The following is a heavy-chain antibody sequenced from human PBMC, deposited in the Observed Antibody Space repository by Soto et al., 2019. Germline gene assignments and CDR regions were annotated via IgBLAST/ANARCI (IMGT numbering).Heavy chain of an antibody. CDR2: IYYSGST. CDR3: ARADLTVAATPPDY. D-gene: IGHD2-15*01. CDR1: GGSISSGGYY. J-gene: IGHJ4*02. Sequence: SETLSLTCTVSGGSISSGGYYWSWIRQHPGKGLEWIGYIYYSGSTYYNPSLKSRVTISVDTSKNQFSLKLSSVTAADTAVYHCARADLTVAATPPDYWGQGTLVTVSS. V-gene: IGHV4-31*03.